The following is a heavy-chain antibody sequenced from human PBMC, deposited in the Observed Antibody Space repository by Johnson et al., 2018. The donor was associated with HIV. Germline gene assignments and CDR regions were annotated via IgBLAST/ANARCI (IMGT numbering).Heavy chain of an antibody. V-gene: IGHV3-11*04. Sequence: EWVSYISSSGGTIYYTDSVKGRFTISRDNAKNSLYLHMNSLRAEDTAVYYCATVWRNEGRHAFDVWGQGTMVTVSS. CDR2: ISSSGGTI. CDR3: ATVWRNEGRHAFDV. J-gene: IGHJ3*01. D-gene: IGHD1-1*01.